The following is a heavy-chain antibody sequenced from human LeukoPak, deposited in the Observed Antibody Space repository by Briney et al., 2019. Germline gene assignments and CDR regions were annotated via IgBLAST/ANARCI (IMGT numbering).Heavy chain of an antibody. V-gene: IGHV3-66*01. Sequence: PGGSLRLSCAASGFTVSSNYMSWVRQAPGKGLEWVSVIYSGGSTYYADSVKGRFTISRDNSKNTLYLQMNSLRAEDTAVYYCARGDRLYYFDYWGQGTLVTASS. D-gene: IGHD3-16*02. J-gene: IGHJ4*02. CDR3: ARGDRLYYFDY. CDR1: GFTVSSNY. CDR2: IYSGGST.